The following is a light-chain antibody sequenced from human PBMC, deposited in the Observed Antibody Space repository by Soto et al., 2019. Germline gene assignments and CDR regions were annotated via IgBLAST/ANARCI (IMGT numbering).Light chain of an antibody. V-gene: IGKV3-20*01. CDR3: QQYGSSPWT. J-gene: IGKJ1*01. Sequence: EIVLTQSPGTLSLSPGERATLSCRASQSVSSSYLAWYQQKPGQAPRLLIYGASSRATGIPDRFSGSGSGKAFTRTISRLEPEDFAVYYCQQYGSSPWTFGQGTKVEIK. CDR1: QSVSSSY. CDR2: GAS.